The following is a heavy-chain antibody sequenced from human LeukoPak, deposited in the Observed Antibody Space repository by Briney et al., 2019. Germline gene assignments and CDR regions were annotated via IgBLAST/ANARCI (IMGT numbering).Heavy chain of an antibody. CDR3: AKGGYYYYYMDV. J-gene: IGHJ6*03. Sequence: ASVKVLCKASGYTLTGYYMHWVRQAPGQGLEWMGWINPNSGGTNYAQKFQGRVTMTRDTSISTAYMELSSLRSEDTAVYYCAKGGYYYYYMDVWGKGTTVTISS. CDR2: INPNSGGT. V-gene: IGHV1-2*02. CDR1: GYTLTGYY.